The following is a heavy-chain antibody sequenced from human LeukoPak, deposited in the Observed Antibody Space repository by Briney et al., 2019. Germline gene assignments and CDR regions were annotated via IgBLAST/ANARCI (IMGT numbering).Heavy chain of an antibody. V-gene: IGHV3-23*01. CDR3: ARGARSSGWYFDY. D-gene: IGHD6-19*01. CDR2: ISGSGGST. J-gene: IGHJ4*02. CDR1: GFTFSSYA. Sequence: GGSLRLSCAASGFTFSSYAMSWVRQAPGKGLEWVSAISGSGGSTYYADSVKGRFTISRDNAKNSLYLQMNSLRAEDTAVYYCARGARSSGWYFDYWGQGTLVTVSS.